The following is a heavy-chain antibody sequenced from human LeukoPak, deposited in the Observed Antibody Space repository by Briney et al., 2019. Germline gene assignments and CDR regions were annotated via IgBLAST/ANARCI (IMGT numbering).Heavy chain of an antibody. CDR2: IYYSGSS. V-gene: IGHV4-59*01. CDR3: VTRIVASDYWYFDL. J-gene: IGHJ2*01. Sequence: SETLSLTCTVSGGSISRYYWSWIRQPPGKGLEWIGYIYYSGSSSYNPSLKSRVTISVDTSKNQFSLNLSSVTAADTAVYYCVTRIVASDYWYFDLWGRGTLVTVSS. CDR1: GGSISRYY. D-gene: IGHD3-22*01.